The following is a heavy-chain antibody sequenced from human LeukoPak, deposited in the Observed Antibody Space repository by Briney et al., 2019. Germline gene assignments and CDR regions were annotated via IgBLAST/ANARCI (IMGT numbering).Heavy chain of an antibody. V-gene: IGHV3-23*01. D-gene: IGHD2-21*01. Sequence: GGSLRLSCAASGSTFSSYAMSWVRQAPGKGLEWVSAISGSGGSTYYAGSVKGRFTISRDNSKNTLYLQMNSLRVDDTAVYYCARIYCGGGHCYYDYWGQGTLVTVSS. CDR1: GSTFSSYA. J-gene: IGHJ4*02. CDR3: ARIYCGGGHCYYDY. CDR2: ISGSGGST.